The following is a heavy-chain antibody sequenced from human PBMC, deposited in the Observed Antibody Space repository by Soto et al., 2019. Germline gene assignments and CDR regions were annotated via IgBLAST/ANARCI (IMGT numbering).Heavy chain of an antibody. J-gene: IGHJ4*02. CDR3: ARARRGSDYGRWLDY. Sequence: SETLSLSCTVSGGSISSGDYSWSWIRQPPGKGLEWIGYIYYSGSTYYNPSLKSRVTISVDTSKNQFSLKLSSVTAADTAVYYCARARRGSDYGRWLDYWGQGTRVTVSS. CDR1: GGSISSGDYS. CDR2: IYYSGST. D-gene: IGHD1-26*01. V-gene: IGHV4-30-4*01.